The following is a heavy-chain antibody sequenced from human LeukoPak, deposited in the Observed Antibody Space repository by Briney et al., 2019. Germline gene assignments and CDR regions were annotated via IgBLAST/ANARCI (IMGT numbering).Heavy chain of an antibody. CDR3: ARQLYSSGSYYAPMDV. V-gene: IGHV4-39*01. CDR2: IHYSGST. J-gene: IGHJ6*03. D-gene: IGHD3-10*01. CDR1: GGSVSSSIYF. Sequence: SETLSLTCTVSGGSVSSSIYFWGWIRQPPGKGLEWIGGIHYSGSTYHDPSLKSRVTVSLGTSKNQFSLKLSSVTATDTAVYYCARQLYSSGSYYAPMDVWGKGTTVTISS.